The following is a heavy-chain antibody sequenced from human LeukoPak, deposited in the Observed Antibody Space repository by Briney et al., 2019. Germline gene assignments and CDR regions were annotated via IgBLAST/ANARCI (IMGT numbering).Heavy chain of an antibody. D-gene: IGHD3-10*01. CDR1: GGSISSGSYY. V-gene: IGHV4-61*02. Sequence: SETLSLTCTVSGGSISSGSYYRSWIRQPAGKGLPWIGRIYTSGSTNYNPSLKSRVTISVDTSKNQFSLKLSSVTAADTAVYYCARAVGSGSFQTYYYYMDVWGEGTTVTISS. CDR3: ARAVGSGSFQTYYYYMDV. J-gene: IGHJ6*03. CDR2: IYTSGST.